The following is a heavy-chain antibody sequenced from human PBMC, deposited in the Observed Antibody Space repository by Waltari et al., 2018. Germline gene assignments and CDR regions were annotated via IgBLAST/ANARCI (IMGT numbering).Heavy chain of an antibody. J-gene: IGHJ4*02. V-gene: IGHV3-74*01. CDR1: GFRFGDYW. Sequence: EVHLAESGGGVVQPGGSLRLSCTGSGFRFGDYWMHWVRQGPGKGLEGGSGINVDGGYISYGDSVKGRFTISRDNAKNTVFLQLNSLRADDTAVYFCARKAGSGYPYGPFYYDNWGQGTLVTVSS. D-gene: IGHD5-12*01. CDR2: INVDGGYI. CDR3: ARKAGSGYPYGPFYYDN.